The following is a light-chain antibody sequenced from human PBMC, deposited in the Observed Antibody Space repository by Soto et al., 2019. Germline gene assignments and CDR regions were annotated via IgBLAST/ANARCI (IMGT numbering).Light chain of an antibody. V-gene: IGKV3-20*01. CDR1: QSVSSNY. CDR2: GAN. J-gene: IGKJ2*01. Sequence: NVLTQSPDTLSLSPGDRATLSCRASQSVSSNYLAWYQQKAAQAPRLLIYGANTRATGIPDRFSGSGSGADFTLTISRLEPEDFAVYYYGNGRDTFGQGTKVE. CDR3: GNGRDT.